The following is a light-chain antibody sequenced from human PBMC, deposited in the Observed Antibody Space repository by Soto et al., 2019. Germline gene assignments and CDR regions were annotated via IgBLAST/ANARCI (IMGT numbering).Light chain of an antibody. CDR3: SSYAGRSMYV. V-gene: IGLV2-8*01. Sequence: QSVLTQPPSASGSPGQSVTFSCTGTSSDVGTYDYVSWCQQYPGRAPKLLIYGVTRRPSGVPDRFSGSKSGNTAALTVSGLQAEDEAYYYCSSYAGRSMYVLGTGTKVTVL. J-gene: IGLJ1*01. CDR2: GVT. CDR1: SSDVGTYDY.